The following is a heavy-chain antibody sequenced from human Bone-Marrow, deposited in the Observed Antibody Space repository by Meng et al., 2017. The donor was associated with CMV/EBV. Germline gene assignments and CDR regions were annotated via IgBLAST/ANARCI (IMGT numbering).Heavy chain of an antibody. Sequence: ASVKVSCKASGYTFTRYYMHWVRQAPGQGLEWMGIINPSGGSKSYAQKFQGRVTMTRDTSTNTVYMELSSLRFEDTAVYYCAREEVGSWFDPWGQGTLVTVSS. J-gene: IGHJ5*02. V-gene: IGHV1-46*01. CDR1: GYTFTRYY. CDR2: INPSGGSK. CDR3: AREEVGSWFDP.